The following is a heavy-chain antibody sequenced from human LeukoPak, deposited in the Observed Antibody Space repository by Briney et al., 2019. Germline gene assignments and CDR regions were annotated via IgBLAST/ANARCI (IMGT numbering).Heavy chain of an antibody. CDR1: GFTFDDYA. CDR3: AKDGAYYGSGSYYHVLDY. CDR2: ISGDGGST. Sequence: GGSLRLSCAASGFTFDDYAMHWVRQAPGKGLEWVSLISGDGGSTYYADSVKGRSTISRDNSKNSLYLQMNSLRTEDTALHYCAKDGAYYGSGSYYHVLDYWGQGTLVTVSS. J-gene: IGHJ4*02. D-gene: IGHD3-10*01. V-gene: IGHV3-43*02.